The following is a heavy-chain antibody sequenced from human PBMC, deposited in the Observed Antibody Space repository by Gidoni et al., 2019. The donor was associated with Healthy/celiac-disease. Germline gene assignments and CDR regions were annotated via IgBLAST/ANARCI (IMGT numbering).Heavy chain of an antibody. J-gene: IGHJ4*02. V-gene: IGHV4-4*02. D-gene: IGHD2-2*02. CDR2: IYHSGST. CDR3: ARYCSSTSCYKGVGDY. Sequence: QVQLQESGPGLVKPSGTLSLTCAVSGGSISRSHWWSWVRQPPGKGLEWSGEIYHSGSTNYNPSLKSRVTISVDKSKNQFSLKLSSVTAADTAVYYCARYCSSTSCYKGVGDYWGQGTLVTVSS. CDR1: GGSISRSHW.